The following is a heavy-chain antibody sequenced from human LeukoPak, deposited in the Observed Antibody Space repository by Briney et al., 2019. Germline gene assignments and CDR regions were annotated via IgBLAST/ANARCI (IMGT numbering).Heavy chain of an antibody. D-gene: IGHD3-10*01. CDR2: IYSGGST. Sequence: PGGSLRLSCAASGFTVSSNYMSWVRQAPRKGLGWVSVIYSGGSTYYADSAKGRFTISRDNSKNTMYLQMKSLRAEDTAVYYCARYMSLGFFFDYWGQGTLVTVSS. J-gene: IGHJ4*02. V-gene: IGHV3-53*01. CDR1: GFTVSSNY. CDR3: ARYMSLGFFFDY.